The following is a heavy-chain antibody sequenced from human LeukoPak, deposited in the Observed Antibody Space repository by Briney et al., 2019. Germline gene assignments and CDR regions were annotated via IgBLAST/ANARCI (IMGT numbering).Heavy chain of an antibody. Sequence: PGGSLRLSCAASGFTLSSYEMNWVRQAPGKGLEWVSYISRSGSTKYYADSVKGRFTISRDNAKNSLYLQMNSLRAEDTAVYYCARGSRSGSYFSYFDYWGQGTLVTVSS. D-gene: IGHD3-10*01. V-gene: IGHV3-48*03. CDR2: ISRSGSTK. CDR3: ARGSRSGSYFSYFDY. J-gene: IGHJ4*02. CDR1: GFTLSSYE.